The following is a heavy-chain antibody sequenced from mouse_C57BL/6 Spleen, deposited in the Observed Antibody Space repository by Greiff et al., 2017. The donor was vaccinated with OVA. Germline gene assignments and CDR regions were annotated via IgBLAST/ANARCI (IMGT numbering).Heavy chain of an antibody. V-gene: IGHV3-6*01. J-gene: IGHJ4*01. Sequence: EVKLMESGPGLVKPSQSLSLTCSVTGYSITSGYYWNWIRQFPGNNLEWMGYISYDGSNNYNPSLKNPISITRDTSKNQFFLKLNSMTTRDTATDYCARDLDESGSSRYYYAMDYWGQGTSVTVSS. CDR1: GYSITSGYY. CDR3: ARDLDESGSSRYYYAMDY. CDR2: ISYDGSN. D-gene: IGHD1-1*01.